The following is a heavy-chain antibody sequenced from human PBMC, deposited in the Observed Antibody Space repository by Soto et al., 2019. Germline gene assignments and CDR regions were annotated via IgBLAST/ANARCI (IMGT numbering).Heavy chain of an antibody. Sequence: ASVKVSCKASGGTFSSYAISWVRQAPGQGLEWMGGIIPIFGTANYAQKFQGRVTITADESTSTAYMELSSLRSEDTAVYYCARTSVVVPAAIQRSRNYYYYGMDVWGQGTTVTVSS. V-gene: IGHV1-69*13. CDR3: ARTSVVVPAAIQRSRNYYYYGMDV. J-gene: IGHJ6*02. CDR2: IIPIFGTA. D-gene: IGHD2-2*02. CDR1: GGTFSSYA.